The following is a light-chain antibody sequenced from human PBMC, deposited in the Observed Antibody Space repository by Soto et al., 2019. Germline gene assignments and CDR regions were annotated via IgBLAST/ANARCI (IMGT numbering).Light chain of an antibody. CDR1: NIGSKG. CDR3: QVWDSSSDLWV. CDR2: SDT. V-gene: IGLV3-21*04. Sequence: SYELTQPRSVPVAPGKTARITCGGNNIGSKGVHWYQQKPGQAPLLVIYSDTDRPSGIPERFSGSNSGNTATLTISRVEVGDEADYYCQVWDSSSDLWVFGGGTKVTVL. J-gene: IGLJ3*02.